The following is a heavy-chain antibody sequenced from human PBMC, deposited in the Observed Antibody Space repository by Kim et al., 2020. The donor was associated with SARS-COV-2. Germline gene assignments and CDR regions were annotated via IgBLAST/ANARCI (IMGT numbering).Heavy chain of an antibody. J-gene: IGHJ4*02. Sequence: GGSLRLSCTASGFTFSSYAMSWVRQAPGKGLEWVSVIYSGGSSTYYADSVKGRFTISRDNSKNTLYLQMNSLRAEDTAVYYCAKVDCAGDCYPYYFDFWGQGTLGTVSS. CDR1: GFTFSSYA. V-gene: IGHV3-23*03. CDR3: AKVDCAGDCYPYYFDF. CDR2: IYSGGSST. D-gene: IGHD2-21*02.